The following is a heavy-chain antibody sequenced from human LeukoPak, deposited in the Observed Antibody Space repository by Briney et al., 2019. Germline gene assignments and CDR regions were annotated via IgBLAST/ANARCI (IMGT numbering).Heavy chain of an antibody. CDR2: IYYSGST. J-gene: IGHJ4*02. CDR3: ARHIREHFDWSLDY. V-gene: IGHV4-59*08. Sequence: SSETLSLTCTVSGGSISSYYWSWIRQPPGKGLEWIGYIYYSGSTNYNPSLKSRVTISVDTSKNQFSLKLSSVTAADTAVYYCARHIREHFDWSLDYWGQGTLVTVSS. D-gene: IGHD3-9*01. CDR1: GGSISSYY.